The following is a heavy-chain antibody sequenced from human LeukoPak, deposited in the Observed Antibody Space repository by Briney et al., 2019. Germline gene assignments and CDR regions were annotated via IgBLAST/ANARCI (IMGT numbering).Heavy chain of an antibody. CDR1: GFTFSSYC. V-gene: IGHV3-21*04. D-gene: IGHD2-21*02. J-gene: IGHJ6*02. CDR2: ISSSSSYI. CDR3: ARDLGVVVTADYGMDV. Sequence: GGSLRLSCAASGFTFSSYCMNWVRQAPGKGLEWVSSISSSSSYIYYADSVKGRFTISRDNAKNSLYLQMNSLRAEDTAVYYCARDLGVVVTADYGMDVWGQGTTVTVSS.